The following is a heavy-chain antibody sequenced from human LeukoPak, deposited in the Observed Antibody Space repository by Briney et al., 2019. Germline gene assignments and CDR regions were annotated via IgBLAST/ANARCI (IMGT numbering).Heavy chain of an antibody. V-gene: IGHV4-59*01. CDR3: ARGYSGSSYYFDV. D-gene: IGHD5-12*01. J-gene: IGHJ4*02. CDR2: IYYSGST. CDR1: GGSISTYY. Sequence: SETLSLTCIVSGGSISTYYGSWIRQPPGKGLEWIGYIYYSGSTNYNPSLESRVTISVDTSKNHFSLNVTSVTAADTAVYYCARGYSGSSYYFDVWGQGTLVTVSS.